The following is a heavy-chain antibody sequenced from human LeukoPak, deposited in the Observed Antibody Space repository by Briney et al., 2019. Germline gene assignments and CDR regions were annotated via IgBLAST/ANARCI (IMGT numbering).Heavy chain of an antibody. Sequence: SETLSLTCAVSGGSFSGYYWSRIRQPPGKGLEWMGEINHSGSTNYNPSLKSRVTIPVDTTKPQFSPKLRSVTAADTAVYYCARDSVVVPAAISPNWFDPWGQGTLVTVSS. CDR1: GGSFSGYY. J-gene: IGHJ5*02. D-gene: IGHD2-2*02. CDR2: INHSGST. V-gene: IGHV4-34*01. CDR3: ARDSVVVPAAISPNWFDP.